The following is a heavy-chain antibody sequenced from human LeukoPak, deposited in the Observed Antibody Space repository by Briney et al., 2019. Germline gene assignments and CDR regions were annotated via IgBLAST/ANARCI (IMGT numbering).Heavy chain of an antibody. Sequence: PGGSLRLSCAASGFSFSSYEMNWVRQAPGKGLEWGSYISSSGSTIYYAASGNGRYTISRDNDKTSLYLQMNRLRAEDTAVYYCARVGYGGNDFDYWGQGTLVTVSS. CDR2: ISSSGSTI. CDR3: ARVGYGGNDFDY. J-gene: IGHJ4*02. CDR1: GFSFSSYE. D-gene: IGHD4-23*01. V-gene: IGHV3-48*03.